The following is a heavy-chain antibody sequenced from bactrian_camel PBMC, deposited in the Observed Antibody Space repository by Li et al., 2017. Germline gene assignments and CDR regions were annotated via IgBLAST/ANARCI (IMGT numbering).Heavy chain of an antibody. D-gene: IGHD4*01. CDR3: VTDPDIWCSDDDSAI. J-gene: IGHJ4*01. CDR1: GFTAYKCG. CDR2: IFGDGRI. Sequence: HVQLVESGGDTVQTGGSLRLSCTVPGFTAYKCGLDWYRQAAGKQRELVASIFGDGRITYSDSVEGRFTISSDIAKDTVYLQMHSLKPEDTAVYYCVTDPDIWCSDDDSAIWGQGTQVTVS. V-gene: IGHV3S53*01.